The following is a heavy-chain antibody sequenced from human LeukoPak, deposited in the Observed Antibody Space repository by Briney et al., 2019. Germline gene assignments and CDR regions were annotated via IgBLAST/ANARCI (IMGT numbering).Heavy chain of an antibody. D-gene: IGHD6-19*01. CDR2: IAYDGSNR. Sequence: QSGGSLRLSCAASGFTFDTYGMLWVRQAPGKGLEWVAVIAYDGSNRVYADSVKGRFTISRDNSKNTLYLQMNSLRAEDTAVYYCARGGFEKGSGWTTYYYYGMDVWGQGTTVTVSS. CDR1: GFTFDTYG. J-gene: IGHJ6*02. CDR3: ARGGFEKGSGWTTYYYYGMDV. V-gene: IGHV3-30*03.